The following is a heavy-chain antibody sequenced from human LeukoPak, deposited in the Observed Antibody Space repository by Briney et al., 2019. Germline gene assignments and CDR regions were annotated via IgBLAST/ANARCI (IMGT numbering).Heavy chain of an antibody. CDR3: AREYGDPRLRYFDY. D-gene: IGHD4-17*01. CDR2: ISADSATT. Sequence: GGSLRLSCAASGFNFGSYSMTWVRQAPGKGLEWVSVISADSATTFYADSVKGRFTISRDNAKNSLYLQMNSLRAEDTAVYYCAREYGDPRLRYFDYWGQGTLVTVSS. CDR1: GFNFGSYS. V-gene: IGHV3-23*01. J-gene: IGHJ4*02.